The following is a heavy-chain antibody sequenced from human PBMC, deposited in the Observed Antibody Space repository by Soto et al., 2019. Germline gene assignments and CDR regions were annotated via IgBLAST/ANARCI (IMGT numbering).Heavy chain of an antibody. CDR1: GFTFSSYG. V-gene: IGHV3-30*18. Sequence: GGSLRLSCAASGFTFSSYGMHWVRQAPGKGLEWVAVISYDGSNKYYANSVKGRFTISRDNSKNTLYLQMNSLRADDTAVYYCAKATHRPAPDYWGQGTLVTVSS. CDR3: AKATHRPAPDY. D-gene: IGHD2-2*01. J-gene: IGHJ4*02. CDR2: ISYDGSNK.